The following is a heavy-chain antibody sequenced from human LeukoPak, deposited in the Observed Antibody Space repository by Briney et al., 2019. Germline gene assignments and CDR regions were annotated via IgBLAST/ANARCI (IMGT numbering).Heavy chain of an antibody. V-gene: IGHV3-74*01. CDR2: IHSDGGTT. CDR3: ARDIYSIAE. CDR1: GFTFSDYW. D-gene: IGHD1-26*01. Sequence: GGSLRLSCAASGFTFSDYWIHWVRHAPGRGLGWVSLIHSDGGTTNYADSVKGRFTISRDNAKNTVYLQMNSLRVEDTAVYYCARDIYSIAEWGQGTQVTVSS. J-gene: IGHJ4*02.